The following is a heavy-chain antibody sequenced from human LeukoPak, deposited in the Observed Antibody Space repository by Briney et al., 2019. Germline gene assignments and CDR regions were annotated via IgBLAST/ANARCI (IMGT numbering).Heavy chain of an antibody. D-gene: IGHD6-19*01. Sequence: GGSLRLSCAVSGFPFSIYEMNWVRQAPGKGLEWVSNIGSSGTTIYYADSVKGRFSISRDNAKNSLYLQMNSLRVEDTAVYYCALLAVASDFDYWGQGALVTVSS. CDR1: GFPFSIYE. CDR3: ALLAVASDFDY. V-gene: IGHV3-48*03. J-gene: IGHJ4*02. CDR2: IGSSGTTI.